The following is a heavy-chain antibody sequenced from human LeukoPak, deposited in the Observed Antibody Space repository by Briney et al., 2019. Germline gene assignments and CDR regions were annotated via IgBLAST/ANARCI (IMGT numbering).Heavy chain of an antibody. V-gene: IGHV4-61*01. D-gene: IGHD6-13*01. J-gene: IGHJ4*02. CDR2: IYYSGST. CDR1: GGSVSSGSYY. Sequence: SETLSLTCTVSGGSVSSGSYYWSWIRQPPGKGLEWIGYIYYSGSTNYSPSLKSRVTISVDTSKNQFSLKLSSVTAADTAVYYCAGWGIVAAGTVGYWGQGTLVTVSS. CDR3: AGWGIVAAGTVGY.